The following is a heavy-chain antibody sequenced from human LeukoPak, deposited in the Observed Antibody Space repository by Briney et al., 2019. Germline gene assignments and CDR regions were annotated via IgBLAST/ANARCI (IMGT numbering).Heavy chain of an antibody. J-gene: IGHJ5*02. CDR1: GGSFSGYY. V-gene: IGHV4-34*01. CDR3: ARIVITPRFDP. Sequence: SETLSLTCAVYGGSFSGYYWSWIRQPPGKGLEWIGEINHSGSTNYNPSLKSRVTISVDTSKNQFSLKLGSVTAADTAVYYCARIVITPRFDPWGQGTLVTVSS. CDR2: INHSGST. D-gene: IGHD3-22*01.